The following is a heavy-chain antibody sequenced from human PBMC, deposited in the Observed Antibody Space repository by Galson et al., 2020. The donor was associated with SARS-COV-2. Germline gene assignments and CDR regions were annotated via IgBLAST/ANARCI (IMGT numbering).Heavy chain of an antibody. Sequence: ASETLSLTCTVSGGSISSSSYYWGWIRQPPGKGLEWIGSIYYSGSTYYNPSLKSRVTISVDTSKNQFSLKLSSVTAADTAVYYCARLDYGDYAWFDPWGQGTLVTVSS. CDR3: ARLDYGDYAWFDP. CDR2: IYYSGST. CDR1: GGSISSSSYY. V-gene: IGHV4-39*01. J-gene: IGHJ5*02. D-gene: IGHD4-17*01.